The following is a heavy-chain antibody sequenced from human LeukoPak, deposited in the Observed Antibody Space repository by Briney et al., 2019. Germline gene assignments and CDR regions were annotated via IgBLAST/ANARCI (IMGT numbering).Heavy chain of an antibody. CDR2: INPSGGST. D-gene: IGHD5-24*01. Sequence: ASVKVSCKASGYTFTSYYMHRVRQAPGQGLEWMGMINPSGGSTSYAQKFQGRVTMTRDTSTSTVYMELSSLRSEDTAVYYCAKDREMATMYYFDYWGQGTLVTVSS. CDR1: GYTFTSYY. CDR3: AKDREMATMYYFDY. J-gene: IGHJ4*02. V-gene: IGHV1-46*01.